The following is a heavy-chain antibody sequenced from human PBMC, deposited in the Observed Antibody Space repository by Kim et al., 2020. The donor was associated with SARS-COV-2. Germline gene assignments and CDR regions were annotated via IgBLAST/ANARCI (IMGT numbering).Heavy chain of an antibody. D-gene: IGHD2-2*01. CDR3: AKDPYCSSTSCPSDKWFDP. CDR2: ISYDGSNK. Sequence: GGSLRLSCAASGFTFSSYGMHWVRQAPGKGLEWVAVISYDGSNKYYADSVKGRFTISRDNSKNTLYPQMKSLRAEDTAVYYCAKDPYCSSTSCPSDKWFDPWGQGNLVTVSS. CDR1: GFTFSSYG. V-gene: IGHV3-30*18. J-gene: IGHJ5*02.